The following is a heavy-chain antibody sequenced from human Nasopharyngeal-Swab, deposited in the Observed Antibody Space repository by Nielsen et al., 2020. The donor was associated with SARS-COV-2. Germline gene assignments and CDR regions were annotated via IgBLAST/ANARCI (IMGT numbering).Heavy chain of an antibody. CDR1: GFTFDDYA. D-gene: IGHD4-23*01. CDR2: ISWNSGSI. V-gene: IGHV3-9*01. CDR3: AKDAHYGGPPGDAFDI. J-gene: IGHJ3*02. Sequence: GGSLRLSCAASGFTFDDYAMHWVRRAPGKGLEWVSGISWNSGSIGYADSVKGRFTISRDNAKNSLYLQMNSLRAEDTALYYCAKDAHYGGPPGDAFDIWGQGTMVTVSS.